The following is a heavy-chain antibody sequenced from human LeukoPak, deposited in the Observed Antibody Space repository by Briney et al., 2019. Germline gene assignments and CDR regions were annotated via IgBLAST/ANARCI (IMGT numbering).Heavy chain of an antibody. CDR2: ISGSSGYI. V-gene: IGHV3-21*01. J-gene: IGHJ4*02. Sequence: GGSLRLSCAASGFSFSSYSMNWVRQAPGKGLEWVSSISGSSGYIYYADSVKGRFTISRDNAKNSLYLQMNSLRAEDTAVYYCARDSYGSYYFDYWGQGTLVTVSS. CDR3: ARDSYGSYYFDY. CDR1: GFSFSSYS. D-gene: IGHD5-18*01.